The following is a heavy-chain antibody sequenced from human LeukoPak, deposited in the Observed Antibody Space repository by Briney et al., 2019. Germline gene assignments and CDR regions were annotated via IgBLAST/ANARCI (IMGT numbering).Heavy chain of an antibody. V-gene: IGHV3-23*01. D-gene: IGHD6-13*01. CDR1: DFTFSNYV. CDR3: AKASSSSWYGLWN. J-gene: IGHJ4*02. Sequence: GGSLRLSCAASDFTFSNYVMSWVRQAPGKGLEWVSTISGSGGSTYYADSVKGRFIISRDNSKNTLYLQMNSLRAEDTAVYYRAKASSSSWYGLWNWGQGTLVTVSS. CDR2: ISGSGGST.